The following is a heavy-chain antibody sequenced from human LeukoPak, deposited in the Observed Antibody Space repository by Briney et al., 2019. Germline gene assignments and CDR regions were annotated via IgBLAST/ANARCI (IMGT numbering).Heavy chain of an antibody. CDR3: ATEGNTDWYNWFDP. Sequence: ASVTVSCKVSGYTLTELSMHWVRQAPGKGLEWMGGFDPEDGETIYAQKFQGRVTMTEDTSTDTAYMELSSLRSEDTAVYYCATEGNTDWYNWFDPWGQGTLVTVSS. J-gene: IGHJ5*02. CDR2: FDPEDGET. CDR1: GYTLTELS. V-gene: IGHV1-24*01. D-gene: IGHD4-23*01.